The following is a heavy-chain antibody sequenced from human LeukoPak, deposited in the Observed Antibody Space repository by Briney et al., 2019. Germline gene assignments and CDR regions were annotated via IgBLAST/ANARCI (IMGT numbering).Heavy chain of an antibody. CDR3: AKQSKRALIVGDYYYYMDV. Sequence: PGGSLRLSCGASGFTFSSHGMNWVRQAPGKGLEWVSGISPSGGITYYTDSVKGRFTISRDNSKNTLYLQMNSLRAEDTAVYYCAKQSKRALIVGDYYYYMDVWGKGTTVTVSS. V-gene: IGHV3-23*01. CDR1: GFTFSSHG. CDR2: ISPSGGIT. J-gene: IGHJ6*03. D-gene: IGHD2-15*01.